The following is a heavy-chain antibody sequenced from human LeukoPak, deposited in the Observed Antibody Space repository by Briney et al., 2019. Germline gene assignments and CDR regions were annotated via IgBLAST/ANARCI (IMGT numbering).Heavy chain of an antibody. V-gene: IGHV3-21*01. CDR2: ISSSSSYI. D-gene: IGHD3-22*01. CDR3: ARGGYYYDSSGFTPTDY. CDR1: GFTFSSYS. J-gene: IGHJ4*02. Sequence: PGGSLRLSCAASGFTFSSYSMNWVRQAPGKGLEWVSSISSSSSYIYYADSVKGRFTISRDNAKNSLYPQMNSLRAEDTAVYYCARGGYYYDSSGFTPTDYWGQGTLVTVSS.